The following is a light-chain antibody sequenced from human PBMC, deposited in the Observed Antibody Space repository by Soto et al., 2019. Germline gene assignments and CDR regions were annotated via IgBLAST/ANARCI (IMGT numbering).Light chain of an antibody. CDR1: QSVSSSY. Sequence: EIVLTHSPGTLSLSPGERATLSCRASQSVSSSYLAWYQQKPGQAPWLLIYGASSRATGIPDRFSGSGSGTDFTLTISRLEPEDFAVYYCQQYGSSPLFTFGPGTKVDIK. V-gene: IGKV3-20*01. J-gene: IGKJ3*01. CDR2: GAS. CDR3: QQYGSSPLFT.